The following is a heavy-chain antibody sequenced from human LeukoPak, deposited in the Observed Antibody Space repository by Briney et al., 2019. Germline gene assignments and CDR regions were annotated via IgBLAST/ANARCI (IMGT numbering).Heavy chain of an antibody. CDR3: ARLGYCSSRSCYYGMDV. CDR1: GYSFTSYW. V-gene: IGHV5-10-1*01. Sequence: GESLKISCKGSGYSFTSYWISWVRQMPGKGLEWMGRIDPSDSYTNYSPSFQGHVTISADKSISTAYLQWSSLKASDTAMYYCARLGYCSSRSCYYGMDVWGQGTTVTVSS. D-gene: IGHD2-2*01. CDR2: IDPSDSYT. J-gene: IGHJ6*02.